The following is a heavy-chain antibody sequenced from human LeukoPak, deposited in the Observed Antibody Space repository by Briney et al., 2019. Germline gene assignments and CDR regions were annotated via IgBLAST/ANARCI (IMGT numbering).Heavy chain of an antibody. D-gene: IGHD3-16*02. V-gene: IGHV4-30-4*01. J-gene: IGHJ4*02. CDR1: GASISSGDYY. Sequence: SETLSLTCTVSGASISSGDYYWSWIRQPPGKGLEWIGYIYYSGTTNYNPSLKARVTISVDTSKNQFSLKLSSVTAADTAVYYCARGPNYVWGSYRYFDYWGQGILVTVSS. CDR3: ARGPNYVWGSYRYFDY. CDR2: IYYSGTT.